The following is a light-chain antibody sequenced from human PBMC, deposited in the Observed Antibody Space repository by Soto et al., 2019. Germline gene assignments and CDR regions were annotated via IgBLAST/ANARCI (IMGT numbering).Light chain of an antibody. Sequence: QSALTQPASVSGSPGQSITISCTGTSSDVGAYNYVSWYQQHPGKAPKLMIYDVSHRPSGVSNRFSGSKSGNMASLTISGLQAEDEADYYCSSYTSSSTLVVFGGGTKLTVL. J-gene: IGLJ2*01. V-gene: IGLV2-14*03. CDR2: DVS. CDR3: SSYTSSSTLVV. CDR1: SSDVGAYNY.